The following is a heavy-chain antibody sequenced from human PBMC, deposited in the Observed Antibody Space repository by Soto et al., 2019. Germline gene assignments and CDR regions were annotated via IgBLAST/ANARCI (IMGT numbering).Heavy chain of an antibody. CDR3: AKDMVAGIAVAGTAFDY. CDR1: GFTFDDYA. J-gene: IGHJ4*02. CDR2: ISWNSGSI. D-gene: IGHD6-19*01. V-gene: IGHV3-9*01. Sequence: GGSLRLSCAASGFTFDDYAMHWVRQAPGKGLEWVSGISWNSGSIGYADSVKGRFTISRDNAKNSLYLQMNSLRAEDTALYYCAKDMVAGIAVAGTAFDYWGQGTLVTVSS.